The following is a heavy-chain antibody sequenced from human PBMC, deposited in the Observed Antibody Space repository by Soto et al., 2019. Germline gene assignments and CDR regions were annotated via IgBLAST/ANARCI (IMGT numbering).Heavy chain of an antibody. CDR3: VTSLWFGTQPEI. Sequence: VQLQQWGAGLLKPSETLSLTCAVYGGSFSGYYWTWFRQPPGKGLEWIGAISPSGTTKYIPSLKSRVTISADTSKNQFSLKVTSVTAADTAVYYCVTSLWFGTQPEIWGQGALVTVSS. J-gene: IGHJ4*02. CDR1: GGSFSGYY. D-gene: IGHD3-10*01. V-gene: IGHV4-34*01. CDR2: ISPSGTT.